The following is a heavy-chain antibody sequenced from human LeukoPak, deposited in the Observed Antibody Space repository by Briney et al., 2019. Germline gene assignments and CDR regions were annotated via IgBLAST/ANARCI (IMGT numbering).Heavy chain of an antibody. Sequence: PGRSLRLSCAASGFTFSSYAMHWVRQAPGKGLEWVAVISYDGSNKYYADSVKGRLTISRDNSKNTLYLQMNSLRAEDTAVYYCARDRYYVPKNYFDYWGQGTLVTVSS. CDR1: GFTFSSYA. CDR3: ARDRYYVPKNYFDY. V-gene: IGHV3-30*01. D-gene: IGHD3-16*01. J-gene: IGHJ4*02. CDR2: ISYDGSNK.